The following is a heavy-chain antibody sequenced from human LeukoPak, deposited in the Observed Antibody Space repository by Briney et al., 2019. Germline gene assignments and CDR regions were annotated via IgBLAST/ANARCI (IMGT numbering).Heavy chain of an antibody. CDR2: VNTDGSET. D-gene: IGHD6-6*01. CDR1: AFTFSTYW. CDR3: VREYSSSSGRVFDY. Sequence: PGGSLRLSCAASAFTFSTYWMHWVRQAPGKGPVWVSRVNTDGSETYGDSVKGRFTIARDNAKNTLYLQMNSLRAEDTAVYYCVREYSSSSGRVFDYWGQGTLVTVSS. J-gene: IGHJ4*02. V-gene: IGHV3-74*01.